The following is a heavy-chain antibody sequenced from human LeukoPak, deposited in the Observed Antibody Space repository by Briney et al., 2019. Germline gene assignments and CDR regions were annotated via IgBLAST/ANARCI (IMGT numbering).Heavy chain of an antibody. D-gene: IGHD3-10*01. CDR2: IYNSGST. V-gene: IGHV4-4*02. CDR3: ASIYGSGSNRRPN. CDR1: GGPIRSSNW. Sequence: SETLFLTCGVSGGPIRSSNWWSWVRQPPGKGLEWIGEIYNSGSTNYNPSLKSRVTTSVDKSKNQCSLKLSSVTAADTAVYYCASIYGSGSNRRPNWGQGTLVTVSS. J-gene: IGHJ4*02.